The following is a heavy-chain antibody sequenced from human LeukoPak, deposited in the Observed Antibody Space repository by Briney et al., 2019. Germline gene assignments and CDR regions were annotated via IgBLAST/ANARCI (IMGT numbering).Heavy chain of an antibody. CDR1: EYIFTNYW. J-gene: IGHJ4*02. CDR2: IYPGDSDT. V-gene: IGHV5-51*01. CDR3: AGHLVGSGYYEY. D-gene: IGHD3-22*01. Sequence: GESLKISCKGSEYIFTNYWIGWVRQMPGKGLEWMGIIYPGDSDTRYSPSFQGQVTISADKSINTAYLQWSSLKASDTAMYYCAGHLVGSGYYEYWGQGTLVTVSS.